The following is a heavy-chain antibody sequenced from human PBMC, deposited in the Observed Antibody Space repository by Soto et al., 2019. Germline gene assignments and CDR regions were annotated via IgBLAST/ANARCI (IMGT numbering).Heavy chain of an antibody. Sequence: EVQLVESGGGLIQPGGSLRLSCAASGFTVSTNYMSWVRQAPGKGLEWVSVIYSGGSTYYADSVKGRFTISRDNSKNTLYLQMNSLRVEDTAVYYCASGGLHGYTNGGLSYFHSWGQGTLVTVSS. CDR1: GFTVSTNY. D-gene: IGHD5-18*01. V-gene: IGHV3-53*01. J-gene: IGHJ4*02. CDR2: IYSGGST. CDR3: ASGGLHGYTNGGLSYFHS.